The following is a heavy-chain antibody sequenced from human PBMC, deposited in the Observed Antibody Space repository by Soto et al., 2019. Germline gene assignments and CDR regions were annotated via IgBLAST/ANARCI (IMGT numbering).Heavy chain of an antibody. CDR2: IIGSCGST. V-gene: IGHV3-23*01. CDR3: AKDYRYYDFWSGYFFAY. Sequence: GGSLRLSCAASGFTFSSYPMSWVRQAPGKGLEWVSAIIGSCGSTYYADPVKGQLTNSRDNAKNTLYLQMNSLRAEDTAVYYCAKDYRYYDFWSGYFFAYGGQGTLVTV. CDR1: GFTFSSYP. D-gene: IGHD3-3*01. J-gene: IGHJ4*02.